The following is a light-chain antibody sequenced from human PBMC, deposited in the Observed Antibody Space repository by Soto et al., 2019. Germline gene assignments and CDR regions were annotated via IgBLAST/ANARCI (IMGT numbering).Light chain of an antibody. J-gene: IGKJ1*01. CDR2: AAS. CDR1: QGISNY. V-gene: IGKV1-27*01. CDR3: QQNYIATPWT. Sequence: DIQMTQSPSSLSASVGDRVTITCRASQGISNYLAWYQQKPGKVPKLLIYAASTLQSGVPSRFSGSGSGTDFTLTISSLQPEDVATYYCQQNYIATPWTFGQGTKVEVK.